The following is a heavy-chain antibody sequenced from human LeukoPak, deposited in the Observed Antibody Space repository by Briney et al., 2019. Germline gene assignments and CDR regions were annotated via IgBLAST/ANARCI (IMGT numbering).Heavy chain of an antibody. Sequence: GGSLRLSCAVSGFTFSDYYMSWIRQAPGKGLEWVSYISSSGSTIYYADSVKGRFTISRDNAKNSLYLQMNSLRAEDTAVYYCARSSPTDYYDSRVYYYYYGMDVWGQGTTVTVSS. CDR2: ISSSGSTI. D-gene: IGHD3-22*01. V-gene: IGHV3-11*01. CDR3: ARSSPTDYYDSRVYYYYYGMDV. J-gene: IGHJ6*02. CDR1: GFTFSDYY.